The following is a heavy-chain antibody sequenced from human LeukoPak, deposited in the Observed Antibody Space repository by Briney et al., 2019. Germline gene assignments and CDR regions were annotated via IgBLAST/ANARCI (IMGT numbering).Heavy chain of an antibody. J-gene: IGHJ4*02. Sequence: SETLSLTCTVSGGSISSSSYYWGWIRQPPGKGLEWIGSIYYSGSTYYNPSLKSRVTISVDTSKNQFSLKLSSVTAADTAVYYCARTEGVETGFDYWGQGTLVTVSS. V-gene: IGHV4-39*07. D-gene: IGHD5-24*01. CDR3: ARTEGVETGFDY. CDR1: GGSISSSSYY. CDR2: IYYSGST.